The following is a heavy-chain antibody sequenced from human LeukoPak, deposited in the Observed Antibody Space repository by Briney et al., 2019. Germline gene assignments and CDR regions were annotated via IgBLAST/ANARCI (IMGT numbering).Heavy chain of an antibody. V-gene: IGHV4-59*01. D-gene: IGHD3-9*01. CDR2: IYRSESS. J-gene: IGHJ4*02. CDR1: GVSISGYY. Sequence: SETLSLTCSVSGVSISGYYWSWIRQPPGKQLEWIGYIYRSESSNYNPSLKSRVTMSLDTPNNQLSLKLSSVTAADTAVYYCARNDGYHDMLTGYRAFDIWGQGTLVTVSS. CDR3: ARNDGYHDMLTGYRAFDI.